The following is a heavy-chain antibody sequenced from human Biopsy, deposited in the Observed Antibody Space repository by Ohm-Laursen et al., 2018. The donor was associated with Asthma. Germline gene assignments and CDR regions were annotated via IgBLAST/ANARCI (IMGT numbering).Heavy chain of an antibody. CDR1: GDAMSTSGSY. D-gene: IGHD6-6*01. CDR2: IYYSGRT. J-gene: IGHJ2*01. V-gene: IGHV4-39*02. Sequence: SDTLSLTCIVSGDAMSTSGSYWGWIRQSPGKGLEWIGGIYYSGRTYYKPSLESRVTISADTSKNHFSLKVTSVTAADTAVYYCARAVSSSSYWYFDLWGRGDLVTVSS. CDR3: ARAVSSSSYWYFDL.